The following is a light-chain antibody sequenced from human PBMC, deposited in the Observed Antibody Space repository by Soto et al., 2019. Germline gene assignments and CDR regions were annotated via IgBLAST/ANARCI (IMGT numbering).Light chain of an antibody. V-gene: IGLV8-61*01. CDR3: VLYMGGGISV. Sequence: QTVVTQEPSFSVSPGGTVTLTCGLSSGSVSTSYYPSWYQQTPGPAPRTLIFSTNTRSSGVPDRFSGSILGNKAALTITGAQAEDESAYYCVLYMGGGISVFGGGTKLTVL. CDR1: SGSVSTSYY. CDR2: STN. J-gene: IGLJ3*02.